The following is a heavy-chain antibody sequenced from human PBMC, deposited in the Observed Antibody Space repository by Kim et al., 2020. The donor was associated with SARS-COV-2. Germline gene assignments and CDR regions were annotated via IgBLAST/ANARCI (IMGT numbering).Heavy chain of an antibody. CDR1: GGSFSGYY. J-gene: IGHJ4*02. Sequence: SETLSLTCAVYGGSFSGYYWSWIRQPPGKGLEWIGEINHSGSTNYNPSLKSRVTISVDTSKTQFSLKLSSVTAADTAVYYCARAGGSYGTGGLGYWGQGTLGTVSS. CDR2: INHSGST. D-gene: IGHD1-26*01. CDR3: ARAGGSYGTGGLGY. V-gene: IGHV4-34*01.